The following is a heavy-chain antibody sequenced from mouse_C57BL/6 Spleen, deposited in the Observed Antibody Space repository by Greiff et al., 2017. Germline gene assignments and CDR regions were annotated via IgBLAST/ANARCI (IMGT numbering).Heavy chain of an antibody. J-gene: IGHJ1*03. V-gene: IGHV1-19*01. CDR1: GYTFTDYY. D-gene: IGHD2-3*01. CDR3: AFYDGYYGYFDV. Sequence: EVPLQQSGPVLVKPGASVKMSCKASGYTFTDYYMNWVKQSHGKSLEWIGVLNPYNGGTSYNQKFKGKGTLTVDKSSSTAYMELNSLTAKDSAVYYCAFYDGYYGYFDVWGTGTTVTVSS. CDR2: LNPYNGGT.